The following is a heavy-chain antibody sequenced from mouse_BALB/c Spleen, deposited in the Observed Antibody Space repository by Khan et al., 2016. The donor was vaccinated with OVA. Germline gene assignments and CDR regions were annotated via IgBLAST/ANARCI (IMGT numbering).Heavy chain of an antibody. Sequence: EVQLQQSGPELVKPGASVKISCKASGYSFTGYFMHWVMQSHGKSLEWIGRINPHIGETFYNQKFKGKATLTVDESSSTAHMELRSLASEDSAVYFCERIYGSDFDYWGQGTTLTVSS. D-gene: IGHD1-1*01. CDR1: GYSFTGYF. J-gene: IGHJ2*01. V-gene: IGHV1-20*02. CDR3: ERIYGSDFDY. CDR2: INPHIGET.